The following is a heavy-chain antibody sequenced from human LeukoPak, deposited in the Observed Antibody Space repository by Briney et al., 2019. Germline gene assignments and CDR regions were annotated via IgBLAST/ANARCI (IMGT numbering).Heavy chain of an antibody. D-gene: IGHD2-2*01. CDR1: GGSISSSSYY. V-gene: IGHV4-39*01. Sequence: SETLSLTCTVSGGSISSSSYYWGWIRQPPGKGLEWIGSIYYSGSTYYNPSLKSRVTISVDTSKNQFSLKLSSVTAADTAVYYCARSPGSLVVPAAIPFDYWGQGTLVTVSS. J-gene: IGHJ4*02. CDR2: IYYSGST. CDR3: ARSPGSLVVPAAIPFDY.